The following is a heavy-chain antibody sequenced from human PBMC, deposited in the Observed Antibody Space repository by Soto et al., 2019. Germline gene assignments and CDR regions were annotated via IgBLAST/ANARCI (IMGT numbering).Heavy chain of an antibody. J-gene: IGHJ5*02. Sequence: WTWIRQPPGKGLEWIGYVYYTGTTTYSPSLKSRVTISVDTSMNQISLKLSSVTAADTALYYCARLGGYYQSLDTWGQGTLVTVSS. CDR3: ARLGGYYQSLDT. D-gene: IGHD3-22*01. CDR2: VYYTGTT. V-gene: IGHV4-59*08.